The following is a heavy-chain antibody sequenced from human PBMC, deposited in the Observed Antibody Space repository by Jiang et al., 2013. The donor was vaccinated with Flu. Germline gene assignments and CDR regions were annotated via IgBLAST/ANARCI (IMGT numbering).Heavy chain of an antibody. J-gene: IGHJ3*02. CDR3: ARGTEVGSSGYHDAFDI. CDR2: ISXYNGNT. D-gene: IGHD3-22*01. Sequence: QGLEWMGWISXYNGNTNYAQKLQGRVTMTTDTSTSTAYMELRSLRSDDTAVYYCARGTEVGSSGYHDAFDIWGQGTMVTVSS. V-gene: IGHV1-18*01.